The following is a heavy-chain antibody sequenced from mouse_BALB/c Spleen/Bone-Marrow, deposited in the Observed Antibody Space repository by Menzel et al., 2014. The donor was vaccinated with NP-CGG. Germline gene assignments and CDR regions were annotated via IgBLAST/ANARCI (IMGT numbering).Heavy chain of an antibody. D-gene: IGHD4-1*01. Sequence: QVQLKDSGAELMKPGASVKISCKATGYTFSSYWIEWVKQRPGHGLEWIGEILPGSGSTKYKEKFKGKATFTADTSSNTAYMQLSSLTSEDSAVYYCARKEGFWGTFAYWGQGTLVTVSA. J-gene: IGHJ3*01. CDR1: GYTFSSYW. CDR3: ARKEGFWGTFAY. V-gene: IGHV1-9*01. CDR2: ILPGSGST.